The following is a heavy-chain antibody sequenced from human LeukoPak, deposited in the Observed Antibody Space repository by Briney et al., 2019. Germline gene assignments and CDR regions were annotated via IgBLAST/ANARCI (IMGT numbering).Heavy chain of an antibody. CDR3: AREGAEVRGVLVKYYFDY. V-gene: IGHV4-59*12. CDR2: IYYSGSP. Sequence: SETLSLTCTVSGGSISSYYWSWIRQPPGKGLEWIGYIYYSGSPNHNPSLKSRVTISVDTSKNQFSLKLTSVTAADTAVYYCAREGAEVRGVLVKYYFDYWGQGALVTVSS. D-gene: IGHD3-10*01. J-gene: IGHJ4*02. CDR1: GGSISSYY.